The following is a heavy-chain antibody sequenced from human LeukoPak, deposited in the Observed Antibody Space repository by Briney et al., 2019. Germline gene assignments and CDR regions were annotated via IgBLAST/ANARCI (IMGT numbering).Heavy chain of an antibody. D-gene: IGHD4/OR15-4a*01. CDR1: GFTFSSYG. J-gene: IGHJ4*02. CDR2: MWYDGSTK. Sequence: GRSLRLSCAASGFTFSSYGMHWVRQAPGKGLEWVAVMWYDGSTKYYADSVKGRFTISRDNSKNTLYLQMDSLRAEDTAVYYCAKDGAASTYFHNWGPGTLVTVSS. V-gene: IGHV3-33*06. CDR3: AKDGAASTYFHN.